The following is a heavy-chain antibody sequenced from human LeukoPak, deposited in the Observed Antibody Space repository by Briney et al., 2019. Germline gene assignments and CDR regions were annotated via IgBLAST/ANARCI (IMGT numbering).Heavy chain of an antibody. CDR1: GYSFTSYW. J-gene: IGHJ6*02. Sequence: GESLKISCKGSGYSFTSYWIGWARQMPGKGLEWMGIIYPGDSDTRYSPSFQGQVTISADKSISTAYLQWSSLKASDTAMYYRARQVATETHGMDVWGQGTTVTVSS. V-gene: IGHV5-51*01. CDR3: ARQVATETHGMDV. CDR2: IYPGDSDT. D-gene: IGHD5-12*01.